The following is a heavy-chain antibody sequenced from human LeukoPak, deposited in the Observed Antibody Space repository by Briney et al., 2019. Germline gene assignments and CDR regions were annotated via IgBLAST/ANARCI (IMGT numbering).Heavy chain of an antibody. Sequence: SQTLSLTCAVSGGSISSGGYSWSWIRQPPGTGLEWIGYIYHSGSTYYNPSLKSRVTISVDRSKNQFSLKLSSVTAADTAVYYCAREGSPGPMDVWGQGTTVTVSS. CDR1: GGSISSGGYS. CDR3: AREGSPGPMDV. V-gene: IGHV4-30-2*01. J-gene: IGHJ6*02. D-gene: IGHD2-15*01. CDR2: IYHSGST.